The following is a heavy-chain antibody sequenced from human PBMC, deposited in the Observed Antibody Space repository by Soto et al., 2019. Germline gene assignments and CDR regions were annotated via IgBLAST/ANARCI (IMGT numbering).Heavy chain of an antibody. CDR1: GGSINSRSYY. Sequence: SETLSLTCTVSGGSINSRSYYWGWIRQPPGKGLDWIGNIYYSGTTYYYPSLKSRVTISVDTSKNQFSLKLSSVTAADTAVYFCARAPIPPALPYTYFDYWGRGILVTVSS. J-gene: IGHJ4*02. V-gene: IGHV4-39*01. CDR2: IYYSGTT. D-gene: IGHD2-2*01. CDR3: ARAPIPPALPYTYFDY.